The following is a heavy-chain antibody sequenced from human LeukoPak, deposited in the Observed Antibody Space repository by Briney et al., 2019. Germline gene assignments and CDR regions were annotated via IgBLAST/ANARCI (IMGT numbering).Heavy chain of an antibody. Sequence: GGSLRLSCAASGFSFSSYEMNWVRQAPGKGLEWLSHISGSAATIYYADSVRGRFIISRDNAKNSLYLQMDSLRAEDTAIYYCARAGLDYWGQGTLVTVSS. CDR1: GFSFSSYE. D-gene: IGHD6-19*01. V-gene: IGHV3-48*03. CDR3: ARAGLDY. J-gene: IGHJ4*02. CDR2: ISGSAATI.